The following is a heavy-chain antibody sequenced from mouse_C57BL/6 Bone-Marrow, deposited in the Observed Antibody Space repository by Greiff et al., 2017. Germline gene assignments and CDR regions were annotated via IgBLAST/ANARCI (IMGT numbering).Heavy chain of an antibody. CDR1: GYSFTGYF. V-gene: IGHV1-20*01. Sequence: VPLQQSGPELVKPGDSVKISCKASGYSFTGYFMNWVMQSHGKSLEWIGRINPYNGGTFYNQKFKGKATLTVAKSSSTAYMELRSLTSEDSAVYYCGRTYDYAMDYGGQGTSVTVSS. J-gene: IGHJ4*01. CDR3: GRTYDYAMDY. CDR2: INPYNGGT.